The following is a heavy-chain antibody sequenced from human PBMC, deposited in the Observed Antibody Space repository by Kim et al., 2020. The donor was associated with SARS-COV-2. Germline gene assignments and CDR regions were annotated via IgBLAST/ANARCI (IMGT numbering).Heavy chain of an antibody. CDR3: AKSNSGYYAYLDS. CDR2: ISGSGGTT. CDR1: GFTFSTYG. D-gene: IGHD3-22*01. J-gene: IGHJ4*02. V-gene: IGHV3-23*01. Sequence: GGSQRLSCAAYGFTFSTYGMSWVRQAPDKGLEWVSVISGSGGTTYYSDSVKGRFTISRDNSKNTLYLQMNSLRAEDTAEYYCAKSNSGYYAYLDSWGQGILVTVSS.